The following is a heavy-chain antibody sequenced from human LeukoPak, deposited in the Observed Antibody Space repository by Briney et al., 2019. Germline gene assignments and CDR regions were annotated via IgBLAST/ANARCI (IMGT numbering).Heavy chain of an antibody. CDR2: ISSSSSTI. Sequence: PGGSLRLSCAASGFTFSSYSMNWVRQAPGKGLEWVSYISSSSSTIYYADSVKGRFTISRDNSKNTLYLQMNSLRAEDTAVYYCAKETRYSSSWYDYWGQGTLVTVSS. D-gene: IGHD6-13*01. CDR1: GFTFSSYS. V-gene: IGHV3-48*01. J-gene: IGHJ4*02. CDR3: AKETRYSSSWYDY.